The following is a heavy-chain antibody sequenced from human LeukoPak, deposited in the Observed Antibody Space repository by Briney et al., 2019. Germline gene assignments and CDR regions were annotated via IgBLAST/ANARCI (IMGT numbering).Heavy chain of an antibody. CDR1: GFTFSSYW. V-gene: IGHV3-74*01. J-gene: IGHJ4*02. Sequence: PGGSLRLSCAASGFTFSSYWMHWVRQAPGKGLVWVSRINSDGSSTSYADSVKGRFTISRDNSKNTLYLQMNSLRAEDTAVYYCAKDRAADRTGRDHWGQGTLVTVSS. CDR2: INSDGSST. D-gene: IGHD1-26*01. CDR3: AKDRAADRTGRDH.